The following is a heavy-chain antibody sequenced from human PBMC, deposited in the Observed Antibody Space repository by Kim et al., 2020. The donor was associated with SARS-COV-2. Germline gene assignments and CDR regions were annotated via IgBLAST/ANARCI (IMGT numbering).Heavy chain of an antibody. CDR3: ARLGAVGASYYFDY. Sequence: NPSLKSLVTISVDTSKNQFSLKLSSVTAADTAVYYCARLGAVGASYYFDYWGQGTLVTVSS. V-gene: IGHV4-59*08. J-gene: IGHJ4*02. D-gene: IGHD1-26*01.